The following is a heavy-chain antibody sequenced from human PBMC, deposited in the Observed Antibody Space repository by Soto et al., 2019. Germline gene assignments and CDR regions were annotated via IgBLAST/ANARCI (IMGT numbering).Heavy chain of an antibody. J-gene: IGHJ3*02. CDR1: GFTFSSYA. Sequence: SLRLSCAASGFTFSSYAMSWVRQAPGKGLEWVSAISGSGGSTYYADSVKGRFTISRDNSKNTLYLQMNSLRAEDTAVYYCAKVRGYCSGGSCYSGAFDIWGQGTMVTVSS. CDR2: ISGSGGST. CDR3: AKVRGYCSGGSCYSGAFDI. D-gene: IGHD2-15*01. V-gene: IGHV3-23*01.